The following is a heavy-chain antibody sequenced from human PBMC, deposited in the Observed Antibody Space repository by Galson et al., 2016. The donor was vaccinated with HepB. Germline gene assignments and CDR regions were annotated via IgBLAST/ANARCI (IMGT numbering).Heavy chain of an antibody. CDR2: TSGSGGST. CDR1: GFTFSSYA. J-gene: IGHJ6*02. D-gene: IGHD3-3*01. Sequence: SLSLSCAASGFTFSSYAMSWVRQAPGKGLEWVSATSGSGGSTYYADSVKGRFTIPRDNSKNTLYLQMNSLRAEDTAVYYCAKDLGFLEWLFFDSYYYYGMDVWGQGTTVTVSS. V-gene: IGHV3-23*01. CDR3: AKDLGFLEWLFFDSYYYYGMDV.